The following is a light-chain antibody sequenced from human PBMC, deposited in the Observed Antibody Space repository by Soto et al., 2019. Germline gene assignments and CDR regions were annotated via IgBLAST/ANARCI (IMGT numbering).Light chain of an antibody. Sequence: QSLLTQPPSASGSPGQSFTISCTGTSSDVGGYNYVSWYQQHPGKAPKLMIYEVSKRPSGVPDRFSGSKSGNTASLTVSGLQAEDEADYYCSSYAGSNNSVFGTGTKVTVL. CDR3: SSYAGSNNSV. J-gene: IGLJ1*01. CDR2: EVS. V-gene: IGLV2-8*01. CDR1: SSDVGGYNY.